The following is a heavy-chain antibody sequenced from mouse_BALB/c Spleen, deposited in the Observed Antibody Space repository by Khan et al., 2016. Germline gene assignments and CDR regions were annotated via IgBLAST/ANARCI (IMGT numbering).Heavy chain of an antibody. CDR2: ISYSVST. V-gene: IGHV3-2*02. CDR1: GYSITSDYA. CDR3: ARTLLRLYYCDY. D-gene: IGHD1-2*01. Sequence: EVQLQESGPGLVKPSQSLSLTCTVTGYSITSDYAWNWIRQFPGNKLEWMGYISYSVSTSYNPSLKSRISITRYTSKNQFFLQLKSVTTEDTATYYCARTLLRLYYCDYWGQGTTLTVSS. J-gene: IGHJ2*01.